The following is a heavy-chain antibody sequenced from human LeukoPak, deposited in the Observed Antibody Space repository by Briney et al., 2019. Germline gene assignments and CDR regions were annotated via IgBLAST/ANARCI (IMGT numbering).Heavy chain of an antibody. CDR3: ARHGGDYTFDH. V-gene: IGHV4-59*08. J-gene: IGHJ4*02. CDR2: RDYSGST. D-gene: IGHD4-17*01. Sequence: SETLSLTCTVSGGSISGYYWSWIRQPPGKGLEWIAYRDYSGSTFYNPSLKSRVSTSVDTSKNQFSLKVRSVTAADTAVYYCARHGGDYTFDHWGQGTLVTVSS. CDR1: GGSISGYY.